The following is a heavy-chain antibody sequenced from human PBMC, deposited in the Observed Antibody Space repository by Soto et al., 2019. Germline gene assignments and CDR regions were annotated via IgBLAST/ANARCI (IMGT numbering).Heavy chain of an antibody. CDR2: ISAYNGNT. Sequence: ASVKVSCKASGYTFTSYGISWVRQAPGQGLEWMGWISAYNGNTNYAQKLQGRVTMTTDTSTSTAYMELRSLRSDDTAVYYCAKEGASVVVPALTRNLPSYYCYCMECWGQGTTVIVS. D-gene: IGHD2-2*01. J-gene: IGHJ6*02. CDR3: AKEGASVVVPALTRNLPSYYCYCMEC. V-gene: IGHV1-18*01. CDR1: GYTFTSYG.